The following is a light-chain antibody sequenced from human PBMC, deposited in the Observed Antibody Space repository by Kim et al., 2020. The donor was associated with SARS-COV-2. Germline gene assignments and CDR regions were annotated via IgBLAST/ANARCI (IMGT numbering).Light chain of an antibody. Sequence: SPGERATLYCGASQGINYRYLAWYQHKPGLAPRLLIYDASSSATGIPDRFSGSGSGTDFTLTISRLEPEDFTVYYCQQYGSSPITFGQGTRLEIK. V-gene: IGKV3D-20*01. CDR1: QGINYRY. CDR2: DAS. J-gene: IGKJ5*01. CDR3: QQYGSSPIT.